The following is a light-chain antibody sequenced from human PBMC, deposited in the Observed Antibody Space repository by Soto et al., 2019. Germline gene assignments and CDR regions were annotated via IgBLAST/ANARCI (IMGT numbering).Light chain of an antibody. V-gene: IGKV1-39*01. CDR1: QSIRNY. CDR2: AAS. CDR3: QQTDSTPQT. J-gene: IGKJ1*01. Sequence: DIQMTHSPSSLSASVGDRVTISCRASQSIRNYVSWYQQKPGTAPKLLIRAASTLQSGVPSRFSGSGSGTDFTLTISSLQIEDVATYFCQQTDSTPQTFGQGTNVEI.